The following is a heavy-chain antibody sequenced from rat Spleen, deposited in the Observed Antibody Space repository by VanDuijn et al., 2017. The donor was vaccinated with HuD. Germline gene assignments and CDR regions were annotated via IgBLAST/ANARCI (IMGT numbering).Heavy chain of an antibody. D-gene: IGHD1-11*01. V-gene: IGHV5-46*01. CDR1: GFPFSTFP. CDR3: XXXGYXXXYXXX. CDR2: ISSGGGGT. Sequence: EVQLVESGGGLVQPGRSLNLSCTASGFPFSTFPMVWVRQAPKKGLEWVASISSGGGGTYYAESVEGSLTISSDNVKRTLVLQMTSLRTADTTXXYCXXXGYXXXYXXXWGQGVXXTVS. J-gene: IGHJ2*01.